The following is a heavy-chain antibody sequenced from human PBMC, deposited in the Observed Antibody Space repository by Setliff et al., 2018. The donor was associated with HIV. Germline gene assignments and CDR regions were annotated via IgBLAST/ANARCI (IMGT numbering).Heavy chain of an antibody. V-gene: IGHV4-39*01. Sequence: SGGSISSSSYYWGWIRQPPGKGLEWIGNIYYSGSTYYNPSLKSRVTISVDTSENQFSLRLNSVTAADTAVYYCARYRYYYDSSGYGRWFDPWGQGTLVTVSS. CDR3: ARYRYYYDSSGYGRWFDP. CDR1: GGSISSSSYY. D-gene: IGHD3-22*01. CDR2: IYYSGST. J-gene: IGHJ5*02.